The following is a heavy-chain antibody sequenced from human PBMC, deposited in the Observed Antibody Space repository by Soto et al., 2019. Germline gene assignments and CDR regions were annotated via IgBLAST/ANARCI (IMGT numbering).Heavy chain of an antibody. J-gene: IGHJ3*02. CDR1: GGSISSGGYY. V-gene: IGHV4-31*03. CDR3: ARDRGSGGDAFDI. Sequence: QVQLQESGPGLVKPSQTLSLTCTVSGGSISSGGYYWGWIRQHPGKGLEWIGYIYYSGGTYYNPSLKGRLTISVDTAKNQFSVRLPSVTVADTAVYYCARDRGSGGDAFDIWGQGTMVTVSS. CDR2: IYYSGGT. D-gene: IGHD3-10*01.